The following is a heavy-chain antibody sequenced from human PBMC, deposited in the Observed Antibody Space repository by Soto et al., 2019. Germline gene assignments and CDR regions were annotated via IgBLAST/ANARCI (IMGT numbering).Heavy chain of an antibody. V-gene: IGHV1-2*04. D-gene: IGHD3-10*01. J-gene: IGHJ6*02. CDR1: GYTFTGYY. CDR3: ARGLRFGELLSRYYYYYGMDV. CDR2: INPNSGGT. Sequence: GASVKVSCKASGYTFTGYYMHWVRQAPGQGLEWMGWINPNSGGTNYAQKFQGWVTMTRDTSISTAYMELGRLRSDDTAVYYCARGLRFGELLSRYYYYYGMDVWGQGTTVTVSS.